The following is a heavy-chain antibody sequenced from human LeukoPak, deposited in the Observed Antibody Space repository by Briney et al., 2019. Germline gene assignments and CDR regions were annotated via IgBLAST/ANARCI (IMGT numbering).Heavy chain of an antibody. Sequence: GGSLRLSCAASGFSFSRYWMHWVRQAPGKELVWVSRINSDGSSTTYADSVKGRFTISRDNAKKSLYLQMNSLRAEDTAVYYCGGHSPGYFAYASGGKGPLFTVS. CDR1: GFSFSRYW. CDR2: INSDGSST. V-gene: IGHV3-74*01. J-gene: IGHJ4*02. D-gene: IGHD2-2*01. CDR3: GGHSPGYFAYAS.